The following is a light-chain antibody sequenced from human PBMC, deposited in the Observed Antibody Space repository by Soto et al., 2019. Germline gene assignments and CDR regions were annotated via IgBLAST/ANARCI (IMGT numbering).Light chain of an antibody. Sequence: QSVLTQPASVSGSPGQSITISCTGTSSDVGSYNLVSWYQQHPGKAPKLMIYEGSKRPSGVSNRFSGSKSGNTASLTISGLQAEDEADYYCCSYAGTGTFGGYVFGTGTKLTVL. CDR1: SSDVGSYNL. CDR2: EGS. CDR3: CSYAGTGTFGGYV. J-gene: IGLJ1*01. V-gene: IGLV2-23*03.